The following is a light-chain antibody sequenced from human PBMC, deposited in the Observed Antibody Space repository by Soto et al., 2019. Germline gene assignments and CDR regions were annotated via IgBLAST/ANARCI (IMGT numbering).Light chain of an antibody. CDR1: QSISTY. CDR2: GAS. J-gene: IGKJ4*01. V-gene: IGKV1-39*01. CDR3: QQRFLTPPRN. Sequence: DIQMSQSPSSLSASIGDRITITCRASQSISTYLNWYQQKPGKAPRLLIYGASTLQNGVPSRFSGSGSATDYTLTINSLQPEDFATYYCQQRFLTPPRNLGGGTTVEMK.